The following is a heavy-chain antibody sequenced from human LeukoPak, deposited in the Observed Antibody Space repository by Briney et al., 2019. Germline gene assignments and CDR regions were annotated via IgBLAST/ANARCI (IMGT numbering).Heavy chain of an antibody. Sequence: GESLRLSCAASGFIFKKYWMNWARQVPGKGLEWVSVIYSGGSTYYADSVKGRFTISRDNSKNTLYLQMNSLRAEDTAVYYCARQDYDFWSGYYHGGDAFDIWGQGTMVTVSS. CDR2: IYSGGST. V-gene: IGHV3-53*01. J-gene: IGHJ3*02. CDR3: ARQDYDFWSGYYHGGDAFDI. CDR1: GFIFKKYW. D-gene: IGHD3-3*01.